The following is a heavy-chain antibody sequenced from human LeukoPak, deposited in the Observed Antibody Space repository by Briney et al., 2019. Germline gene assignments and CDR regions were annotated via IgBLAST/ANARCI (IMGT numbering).Heavy chain of an antibody. D-gene: IGHD6-13*01. J-gene: IGHJ6*02. CDR3: AKTIVGYSSSSIYYYYYGMDV. CDR1: GFTFSSYA. CDR2: ISGSGGST. Sequence: QAGGSLRLSCAASGFTFSSYAMSWVRQAPGKGLEWVSAISGSGGSTYYADSVKGRFTISRDNSKNTLYLQMNSLRAEDTAVYYCAKTIVGYSSSSIYYYYYGMDVWGQGTTVTVSS. V-gene: IGHV3-23*01.